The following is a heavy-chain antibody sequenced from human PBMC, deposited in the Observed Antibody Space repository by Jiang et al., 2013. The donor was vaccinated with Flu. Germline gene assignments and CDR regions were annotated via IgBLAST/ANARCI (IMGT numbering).Heavy chain of an antibody. CDR2: IYYSGST. Sequence: SLTCTVSGGSISSSSYYWGWIRQPPGKGLEWIGSIYYSGSTYYNPSLKSRVTISVDTSKNQFSLKLSSVTAADTAVYYCARHAHDYYGSGRDNWFDPWGQGTLVTVSS. CDR1: GGSISSSSYY. D-gene: IGHD3-10*01. V-gene: IGHV4-39*01. J-gene: IGHJ5*02. CDR3: ARHAHDYYGSGRDNWFDP.